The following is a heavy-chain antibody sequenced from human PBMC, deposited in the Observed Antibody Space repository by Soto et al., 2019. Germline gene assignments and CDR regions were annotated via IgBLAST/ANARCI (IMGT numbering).Heavy chain of an antibody. CDR2: IKQDGSER. CDR1: GFTFSTYA. D-gene: IGHD6-19*01. CDR3: SGGIGWLVTD. J-gene: IGHJ1*01. V-gene: IGHV3-7*04. Sequence: GGSLRLSCAASGFTFSTYAINWVRQAPGKGLEWVANIKQDGSERYYADSVKGRFTISRDNAKKSLYLQMDSLRDEDTAVYYCSGGIGWLVTDWGQGTLVTVSS.